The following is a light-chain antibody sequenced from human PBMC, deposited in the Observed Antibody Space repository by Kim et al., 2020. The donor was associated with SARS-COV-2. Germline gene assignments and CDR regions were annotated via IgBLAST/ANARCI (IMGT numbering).Light chain of an antibody. CDR2: DVS. CDR1: QDINNY. J-gene: IGKJ4*01. V-gene: IGKV1-33*01. CDR3: QQYDNLPLT. Sequence: DIQLTQSPSSLSASVGDRVTITCQASQDINNYLIWYQQKPGRAPKLLITDVSKLHTGVPSRFSGSSSETPFSFTFTISSLQPEDIATYYCQQYDNLPLTFGGGTKVDIK.